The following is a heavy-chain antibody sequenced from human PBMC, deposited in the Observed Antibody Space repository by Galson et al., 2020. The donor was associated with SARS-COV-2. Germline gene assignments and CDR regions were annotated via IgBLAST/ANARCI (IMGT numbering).Heavy chain of an antibody. V-gene: IGHV2-70*04. CDR2: TDWDDDK. D-gene: IGHD3-10*01. J-gene: IGHJ3*02. Sequence: SGPTLVKPTQTLTLTCTFSGFSLTTSGMRVSWIRQTPGKALEWLARTDWDDDKFYSTSLKTRLTISKDTSRNQVVLTMTNMDPMDTGTYYCARMGVSYGYDAFDIWGRGTMVTVSS. CDR3: ARMGVSYGYDAFDI. CDR1: GFSLTTSGMR.